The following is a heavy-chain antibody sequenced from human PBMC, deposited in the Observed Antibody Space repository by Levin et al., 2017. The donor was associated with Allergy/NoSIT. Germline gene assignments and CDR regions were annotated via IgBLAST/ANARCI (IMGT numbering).Heavy chain of an antibody. CDR3: ARETVGRGWYTADY. Sequence: GESLKISCAASGFAFSSYAMSWVRQAPGKGLQWVSAIRESGERTYYADSVKGRFTISRDNSRNTLYLQLNSLRVEDTAIYYCARETVGRGWYTADYWGQGTLATVSS. D-gene: IGHD6-19*01. CDR1: GFAFSSYA. J-gene: IGHJ4*02. CDR2: IRESGERT. V-gene: IGHV3-23*01.